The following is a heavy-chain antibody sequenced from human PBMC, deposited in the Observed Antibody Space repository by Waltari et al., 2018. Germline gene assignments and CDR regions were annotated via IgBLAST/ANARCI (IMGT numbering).Heavy chain of an antibody. CDR2: IWPDDSDT. CDR3: ARPRRGRDAFDV. CDR1: GYRFISYW. D-gene: IGHD3-10*01. Sequence: EVQLVQSGPSVKKSGESLWISYSVSGYRFISYWIAWVRQMPGKGLEYMGIIWPDDSDTRYSPSFQGQVIISVDKSIGTAYLQLNTLKASDTAMYYCARPRRGRDAFDVWGPGTMVTVS. J-gene: IGHJ3*01. V-gene: IGHV5-51*03.